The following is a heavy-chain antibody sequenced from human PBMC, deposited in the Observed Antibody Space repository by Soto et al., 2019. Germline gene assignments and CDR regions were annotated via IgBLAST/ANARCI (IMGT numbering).Heavy chain of an antibody. J-gene: IGHJ6*02. CDR2: IWYDGSNK. CDR1: GFTFSSYG. Sequence: QVQLVESGGGVVQPGRSLRLSCAASGFTFSSYGMHWVRQAPGKGLEWVAVIWYDGSNKYYADSVKGRFTISRDNSKNTLYLQMNSLRAEDTAVYYCARSLVPAAMVYYYYGMDVWGQGTTVTVSS. CDR3: ARSLVPAAMVYYYYGMDV. D-gene: IGHD2-2*01. V-gene: IGHV3-33*01.